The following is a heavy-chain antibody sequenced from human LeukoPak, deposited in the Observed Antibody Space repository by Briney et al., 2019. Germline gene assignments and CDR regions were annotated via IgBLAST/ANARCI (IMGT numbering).Heavy chain of an antibody. Sequence: GGSLRLSRAASGFTFSSYGMHWVRQAPGKGLEWVAVIWYDGSNKYYADSVKGRFTISRDNSKNTLYLQMNSLRAEDTAVYYCAGSITIFGVVSNWFDPWGQGTLVTVSS. CDR1: GFTFSSYG. D-gene: IGHD3-3*01. J-gene: IGHJ5*02. CDR2: IWYDGSNK. CDR3: AGSITIFGVVSNWFDP. V-gene: IGHV3-33*08.